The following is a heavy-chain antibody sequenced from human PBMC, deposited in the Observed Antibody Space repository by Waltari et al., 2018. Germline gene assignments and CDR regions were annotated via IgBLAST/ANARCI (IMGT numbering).Heavy chain of an antibody. V-gene: IGHV3-33*01. Sequence: QVQLVESGGGVVQPGRSLRLSCSASGFTFSSFGRHWVRQAPGKGLEWVAVIWHDGSNEYYVDSVKGRFTISRDNAKNSLYLQMNNLRVEDTAVYYCTRGGRDSSWYWRDWGQGTLVTVSS. D-gene: IGHD6-13*01. CDR1: GFTFSSFG. CDR3: TRGGRDSSWYWRD. J-gene: IGHJ4*02. CDR2: IWHDGSNE.